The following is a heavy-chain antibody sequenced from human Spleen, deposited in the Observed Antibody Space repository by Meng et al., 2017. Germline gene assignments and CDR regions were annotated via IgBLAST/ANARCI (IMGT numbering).Heavy chain of an antibody. V-gene: IGHV1-2*06. J-gene: IGHJ4*02. CDR2: INPKSGDT. Sequence: QDKLVQSGAEVKKPGASVKVSCKASGYTFTSYGISWVRQAPGQGLEWMGRINPKSGDTHYAQKFQARVTMTGDTSISTAYMELSGLRSDDTAMYYCARDEDISAAGKLFGDYWGQGTLVTVSS. CDR3: ARDEDISAAGKLFGDY. CDR1: GYTFTSYG. D-gene: IGHD6-13*01.